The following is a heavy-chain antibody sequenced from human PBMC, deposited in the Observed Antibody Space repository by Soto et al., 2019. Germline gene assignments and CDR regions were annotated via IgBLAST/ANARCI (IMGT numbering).Heavy chain of an antibody. CDR3: ARDPREWEQRLFDF. D-gene: IGHD1-26*01. Sequence: EVLLVESGGDLVQPGGSLRLSCAASGFTFSSYSMNWVRQAPGKGLEWVAYISSHSSTMYYADSVKGRFTISRDNAKSSVYLQMNSLRDEDTAVYYCARDPREWEQRLFDFWGQGTLVTVSS. V-gene: IGHV3-48*02. J-gene: IGHJ4*02. CDR2: ISSHSSTM. CDR1: GFTFSSYS.